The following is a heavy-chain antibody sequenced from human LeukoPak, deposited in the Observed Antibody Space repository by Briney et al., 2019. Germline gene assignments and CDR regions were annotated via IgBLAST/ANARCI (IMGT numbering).Heavy chain of an antibody. CDR1: GGTFSSYA. D-gene: IGHD1-14*01. CDR3: AREGMPEYYFDY. J-gene: IGHJ4*02. Sequence: SVKVSCKASGGTFSSYAISWVRQAPGQGLEWMGRIIPIFGIANYAQKFQGRVTITADKSTSTAYMELSSLRTEDTAVYYCAREGMPEYYFDYWGQGTLVTVSS. CDR2: IIPIFGIA. V-gene: IGHV1-69*04.